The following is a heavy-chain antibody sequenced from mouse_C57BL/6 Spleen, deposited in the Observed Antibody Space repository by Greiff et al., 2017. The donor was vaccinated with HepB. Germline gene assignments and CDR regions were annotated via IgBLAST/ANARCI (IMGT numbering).Heavy chain of an antibody. CDR1: GYTFTSYW. CDR3: ERGGDGYRAMDY. CDR2: IYPGSGST. D-gene: IGHD2-3*01. V-gene: IGHV1-55*01. J-gene: IGHJ4*01. Sequence: QVQLQQPGAELVKPGASVKMSCKASGYTFTSYWITWVKQRPGQGLEWIGDIYPGSGSTNYNEKFKSKATLTVDTSSSTAYMQLSSLTSEDSAVYYCERGGDGYRAMDYWGQGTSVTVSS.